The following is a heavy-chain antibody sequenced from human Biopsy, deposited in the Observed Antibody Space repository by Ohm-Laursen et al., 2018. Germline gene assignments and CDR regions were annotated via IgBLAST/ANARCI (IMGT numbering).Heavy chain of an antibody. V-gene: IGHV4-59*01. CDR1: GGSITDDY. J-gene: IGHJ3*01. CDR3: ARLYRLDDYWNDDPPDAFDV. D-gene: IGHD1-1*01. Sequence: TLSLTWSVSGGSITDDYWSWIRQSPGKGLEWIGFISKGGDTTYNPSLRGRVAISVDISKNQFSLKLSSVTAADTAIFFCARLYRLDDYWNDDPPDAFDVWGQGTRVTVSS. CDR2: ISKGGDT.